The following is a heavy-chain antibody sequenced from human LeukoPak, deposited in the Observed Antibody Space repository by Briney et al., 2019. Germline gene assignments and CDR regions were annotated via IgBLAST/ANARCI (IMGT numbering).Heavy chain of an antibody. CDR3: ARDDVGDVLRFLEWLSPTYYFDY. CDR1: GYTFTSYY. Sequence: ASVKVSCKASGYTFTSYYMHWVRQAPGQGLEWMGWINPNSGGTNYAQKFQGRVTMTRDTSISTAYMELSRLRSDDTAVYYCARDDVGDVLRFLEWLSPTYYFDYWGQGTLVTVSS. V-gene: IGHV1-2*02. CDR2: INPNSGGT. J-gene: IGHJ4*02. D-gene: IGHD3-3*01.